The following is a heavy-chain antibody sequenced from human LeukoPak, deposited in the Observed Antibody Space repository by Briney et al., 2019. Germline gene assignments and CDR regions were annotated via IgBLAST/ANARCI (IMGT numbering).Heavy chain of an antibody. CDR1: GYLNSRGNY. J-gene: IGHJ4*02. CDR2: FYHSRSA. CDR3: PRDTHGLG. V-gene: IGHV4-38-2*02. D-gene: IGHD3/OR15-3a*01. Sequence: SVTLSLTCTVSGYLNSRGNYRGWTRQPPGKGLEWIGNFYHSRSAYYDPSLKRRVTISVDTAKNQFSMRMSSVAAADTAVDYCPRDTHGLGWGQGILVTVSS.